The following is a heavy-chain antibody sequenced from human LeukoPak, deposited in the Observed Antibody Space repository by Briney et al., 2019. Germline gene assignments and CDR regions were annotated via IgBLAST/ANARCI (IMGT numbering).Heavy chain of an antibody. J-gene: IGHJ1*01. CDR1: GGSISSGSYY. Sequence: SETLSLTCTVSGGSISSGSYYWSWIRQPAGKGLEWIGRIYTSGSTNYNPSLESRVTISVDTSENQFSLKLTSVTAADTALYYCARGGFPYDTNGYYTSWGQGTLVTVSS. V-gene: IGHV4-61*02. CDR2: IYTSGST. D-gene: IGHD3-22*01. CDR3: ARGGFPYDTNGYYTS.